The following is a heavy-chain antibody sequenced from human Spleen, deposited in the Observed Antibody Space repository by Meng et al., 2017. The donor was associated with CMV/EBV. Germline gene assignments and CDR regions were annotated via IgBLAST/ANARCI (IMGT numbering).Heavy chain of an antibody. CDR2: VKDDGGEK. CDR1: GFSFSRYW. V-gene: IGHV3-7*01. D-gene: IGHD1-1*01. J-gene: IGHJ6*02. Sequence: GGSLRLSCAASGFSFSRYWMSWVRQAPGKGLEWVANVKDDGGEKYYVDSVKGRFSISRDNAKNSLFLQMNSLRVEDTAVYYCARQERRNYYGMDVWGQGTTVTVSS. CDR3: ARQERRNYYGMDV.